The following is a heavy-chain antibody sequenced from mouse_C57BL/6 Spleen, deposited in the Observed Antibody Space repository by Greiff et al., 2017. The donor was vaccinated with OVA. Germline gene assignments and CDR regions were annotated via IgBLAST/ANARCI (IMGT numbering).Heavy chain of an antibody. V-gene: IGHV1-82*01. CDR3: ARGNVGERAMDY. CDR1: GYAFSSSW. Sequence: QVQLQQSGPELVKPGASVKISCKASGYAFSSSWMNWVKQRPGKGLEWIGRIYPGDGDTNYNGKFKGKATLTADKSSSTAYMQLSSLTSEDSAVYFCARGNVGERAMDYWGQGTSVTVSS. J-gene: IGHJ4*01. CDR2: IYPGDGDT.